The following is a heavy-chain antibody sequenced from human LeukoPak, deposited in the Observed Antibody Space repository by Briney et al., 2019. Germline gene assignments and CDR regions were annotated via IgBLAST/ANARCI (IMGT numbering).Heavy chain of an antibody. V-gene: IGHV1-18*01. Sequence: ASVKVSCKASGYLFTHYGVSSVRQAPGQGLEWMGWINSAEGGTLYAENLQSRVTLTTDTSTSTLYMELRTLRSDDTAVYYCARSSSGWSVDFWGQGTLVTVSS. CDR2: INSAEGGT. CDR3: ARSSSGWSVDF. J-gene: IGHJ4*02. CDR1: GYLFTHYG. D-gene: IGHD6-19*01.